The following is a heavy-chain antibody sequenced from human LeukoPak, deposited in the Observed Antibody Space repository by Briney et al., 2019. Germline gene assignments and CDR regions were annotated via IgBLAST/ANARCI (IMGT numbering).Heavy chain of an antibody. CDR2: MSSDGNNK. V-gene: IGHV3-30-3*01. D-gene: IGHD5-18*01. CDR1: GFTFSYYA. Sequence: PGGSLRLSCAASGFTFSYYAMHWVRQAPGKGLEWVAIMSSDGNNKYYADSVKGRFTISRDNSNNTLYLQMNSLRPEDTAAYYCAKDSGLDYRYGLFDYWGQGTLVTVSS. J-gene: IGHJ4*02. CDR3: AKDSGLDYRYGLFDY.